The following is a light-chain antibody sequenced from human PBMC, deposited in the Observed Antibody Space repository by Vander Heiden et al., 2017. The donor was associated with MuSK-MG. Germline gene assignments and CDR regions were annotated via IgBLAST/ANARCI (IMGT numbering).Light chain of an antibody. CDR2: DAS. Sequence: EIVLTQSPGTLSLYPGDRAPLPCRASQSVNTFWDWYQQRPGHAPSLLIYDASKRATGIPARFSGSGSGTDFTLTISSLEPEDFAVYFCQQRSNWPPFTFGQGTRMETK. CDR1: QSVNTF. J-gene: IGKJ5*01. V-gene: IGKV3-11*01. CDR3: QQRSNWPPFT.